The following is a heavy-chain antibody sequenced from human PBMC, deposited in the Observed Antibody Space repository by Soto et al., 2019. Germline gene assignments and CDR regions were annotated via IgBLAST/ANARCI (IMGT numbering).Heavy chain of an antibody. D-gene: IGHD4-17*01. Sequence: SETLSLTCTVSGGSISSYYWSWIRQNPGKGLEWIGYIYYSGSTNYNPSLKSRVTISVDTSKNQFSLKLSSVTAADTAVYYCASHNYGDYAGAFDIWGQGTMVTVSS. CDR2: IYYSGST. J-gene: IGHJ3*02. V-gene: IGHV4-59*01. CDR3: ASHNYGDYAGAFDI. CDR1: GGSISSYY.